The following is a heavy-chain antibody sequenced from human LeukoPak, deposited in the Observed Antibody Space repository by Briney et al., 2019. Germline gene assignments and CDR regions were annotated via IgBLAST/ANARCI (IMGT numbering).Heavy chain of an antibody. D-gene: IGHD6-6*01. CDR2: INHSGNT. CDR1: GGSFSGNY. CDR3: AREYTTSSTAFDI. V-gene: IGHV4-34*01. Sequence: PSETLSLTCAVYGGSFSGNYWSWIRQPPGKGLEWIGEINHSGNTNYHPSLKSRVTISVDTSKNQFSLKLGSVTAADTAVYYCAREYTTSSTAFDIWGQGTMVTVSS. J-gene: IGHJ3*02.